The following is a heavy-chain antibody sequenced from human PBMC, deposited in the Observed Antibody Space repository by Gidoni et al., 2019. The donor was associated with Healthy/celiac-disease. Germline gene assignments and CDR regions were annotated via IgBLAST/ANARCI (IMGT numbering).Heavy chain of an antibody. V-gene: IGHV4-39*01. Sequence: QLQLQESGPGLVKPSETLSLTCTVPGGSTSSSSYYWGWIRQPPGKGLEWIGSIYYSGSTYYNPSLKSRVTISVDTSKNQCSLKLSSVTAADTAVYYCARLRQDLMVRGVINYYGMDVWGQGTTVTVSS. J-gene: IGHJ6*02. CDR2: IYYSGST. D-gene: IGHD3-10*01. CDR1: GGSTSSSSYY. CDR3: ARLRQDLMVRGVINYYGMDV.